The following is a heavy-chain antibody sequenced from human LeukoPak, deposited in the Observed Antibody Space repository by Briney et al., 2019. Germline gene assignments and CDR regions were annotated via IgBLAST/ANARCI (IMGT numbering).Heavy chain of an antibody. Sequence: ASVKVSCKASGYTFTSYGISWVRQAPGQGLEWMGWISAYNGNTNYAQKLQGRVTMTRDTSTSTVYMELSSLRSEDTAVYYCARADSSGYYLSDGAFDIWGQGTMVTVSS. CDR2: ISAYNGNT. CDR1: GYTFTSYG. J-gene: IGHJ3*02. V-gene: IGHV1-18*01. D-gene: IGHD3-22*01. CDR3: ARADSSGYYLSDGAFDI.